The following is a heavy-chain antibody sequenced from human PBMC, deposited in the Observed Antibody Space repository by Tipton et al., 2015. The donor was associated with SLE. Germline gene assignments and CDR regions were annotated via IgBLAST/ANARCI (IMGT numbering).Heavy chain of an antibody. Sequence: GLVKPSETLSLTCTVSGGSISSSSYYWGWIRQPPGKGLEWIGSIYYSGSTYYNPSLKSRVTISVDTSKNQFSLKLSSVTAADTAVYYCARQQLLKDGSGTTGAAFDIWGQGTMVTVSS. V-gene: IGHV4-39*01. J-gene: IGHJ3*02. CDR1: GGSISSSSYY. D-gene: IGHD3-10*01. CDR2: IYYSGST. CDR3: ARQQLLKDGSGTTGAAFDI.